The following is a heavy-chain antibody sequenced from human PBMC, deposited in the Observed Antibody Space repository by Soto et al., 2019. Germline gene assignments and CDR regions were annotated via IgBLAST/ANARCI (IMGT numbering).Heavy chain of an antibody. J-gene: IGHJ6*02. CDR3: ARAGRGYCSGGSCYSGLYGMDV. V-gene: IGHV4-59*12. D-gene: IGHD2-15*01. CDR2: IYHSGST. CDR1: GGSISSYY. Sequence: PSETLSLTCTVSGGSISSYYWGWIRQPPGKGLEWIGQIYHSGSTNYNPSLNSRVTISVDKSKNQFSLKLSSVTAADTAVYYCARAGRGYCSGGSCYSGLYGMDVWGQGTTVTVSS.